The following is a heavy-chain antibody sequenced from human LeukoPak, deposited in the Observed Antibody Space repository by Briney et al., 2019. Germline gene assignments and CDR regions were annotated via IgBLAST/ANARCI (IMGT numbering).Heavy chain of an antibody. CDR1: NYTFTTYG. CDR2: INTYNGNT. Sequence: ASVKVSCKASNYTFTTYGINWVRQAPGQGLEWVGWINTYNGNTKYTERFQGRVTMTTDTSTTTAYMELKSLKSDDTAIYYCAKDRAAARNFDIWGQGTLVTVSS. CDR3: AKDRAAARNFDI. J-gene: IGHJ4*02. D-gene: IGHD6-13*01. V-gene: IGHV1-18*01.